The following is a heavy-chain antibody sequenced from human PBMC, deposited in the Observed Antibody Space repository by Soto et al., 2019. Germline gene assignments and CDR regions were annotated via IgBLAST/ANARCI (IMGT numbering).Heavy chain of an antibody. Sequence: EVQLLESGGGLVQPGGSLRLSCAASGFTFSSYAMSWVRQAPGKGLEWVSAISGSGGSTYYADSVKGRFTISRDNSKNTLYLQMNSLRAEDTAVYYCAKDGGTLRGYSYGYWFDPWGQGTLVTVSS. D-gene: IGHD5-18*01. CDR3: AKDGGTLRGYSYGYWFDP. J-gene: IGHJ5*02. CDR1: GFTFSSYA. CDR2: ISGSGGST. V-gene: IGHV3-23*01.